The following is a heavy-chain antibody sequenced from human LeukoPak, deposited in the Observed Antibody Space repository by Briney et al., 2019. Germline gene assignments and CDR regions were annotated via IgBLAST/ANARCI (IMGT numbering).Heavy chain of an antibody. CDR2: IYYSGNT. CDR3: ARHRSGWLQSSFDY. Sequence: SETLSLTCSVSGGSISTSNYYWVWIRQSPEKGLEWIGSIYYSGNTYYNPSLKSRVTISVDTSKNQFSLKLSSVTAADTAVYYCARHRSGWLQSSFDYWGQGTLVTVSS. J-gene: IGHJ4*02. V-gene: IGHV4-39*01. D-gene: IGHD5-24*01. CDR1: GGSISTSNYY.